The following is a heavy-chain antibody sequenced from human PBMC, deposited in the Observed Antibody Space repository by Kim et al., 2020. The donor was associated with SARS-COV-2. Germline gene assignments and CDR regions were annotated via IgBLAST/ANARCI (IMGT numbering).Heavy chain of an antibody. J-gene: IGHJ4*02. CDR2: IYYSGST. CDR3: ARDRRGDTMVRGLYD. Sequence: SETLSLTCTVSGGSVSSGSYYWSWIRQPPGKGLEWIGYIYYSGSTNYNPSLKSRVTISVDTSKNQFSLKLSSVTAADTAVYYCARDRRGDTMVRGLYDWGQGTLVTVSS. CDR1: GGSVSSGSYY. D-gene: IGHD3-10*01. V-gene: IGHV4-61*01.